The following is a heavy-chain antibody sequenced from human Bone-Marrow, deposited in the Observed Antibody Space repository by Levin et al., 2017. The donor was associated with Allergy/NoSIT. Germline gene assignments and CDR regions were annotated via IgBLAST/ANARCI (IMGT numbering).Heavy chain of an antibody. CDR2: IYHSGNT. CDR1: GYSISNGYY. V-gene: IGHV4-38-2*02. D-gene: IGHD1-26*01. CDR3: ARERIVGASAGLDY. Sequence: SSETLSLTCAVSGYSISNGYYWGWIRQPPGKGLEWMGSIYHSGNTYYNSSLKSRVTISVDTSKNQFSLKLTSVTAADTAVYYCARERIVGASAGLDYWGQGTLVTVSS. J-gene: IGHJ4*02.